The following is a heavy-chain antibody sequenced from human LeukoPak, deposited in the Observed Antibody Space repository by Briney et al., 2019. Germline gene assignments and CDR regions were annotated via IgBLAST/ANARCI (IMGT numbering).Heavy chain of an antibody. D-gene: IGHD3-10*01. V-gene: IGHV3-11*01. CDR1: GFTFSDYY. J-gene: IGHJ4*02. CDR3: ARDDGSGSSPPYYFDY. CDR2: ISSSGSTI. Sequence: GGSLRPSCAASGFTFSDYYMSWIRQAPGKGLEWVSYISSSGSTIYYADSVKGRFTISRDNAKNSLYLQMNSLRAEDTAVYYCARDDGSGSSPPYYFDYWGQGTLVTVSS.